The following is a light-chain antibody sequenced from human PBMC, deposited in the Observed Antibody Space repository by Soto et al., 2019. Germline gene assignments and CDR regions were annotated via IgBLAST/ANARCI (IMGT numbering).Light chain of an antibody. CDR3: QQRSNWPPRST. CDR1: QSVSSY. Sequence: EIVLPQSPATLSLSPGERATLSCRASQSVSSYLAWYQQKPGQAPRLLIYDASNRATGIPARFSGSGSGTDFTLTISSLEPEDFAVYYCQQRSNWPPRSTFGGGTKVEIK. V-gene: IGKV3-11*01. CDR2: DAS. J-gene: IGKJ4*01.